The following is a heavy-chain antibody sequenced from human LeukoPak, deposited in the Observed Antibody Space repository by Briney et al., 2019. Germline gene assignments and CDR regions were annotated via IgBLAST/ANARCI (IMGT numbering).Heavy chain of an antibody. D-gene: IGHD3-22*01. CDR3: ARDYYYDSSGYPGY. Sequence: PGGSLRLSCAASGFTFSDYYMSWIRQAPGKGLEWVSYISSSGSTIYYADSVKGRFTISRDNAKNSLYPQMNSLRAEDTAVYYCARDYYYDSSGYPGYWGQGTLVTVSS. CDR2: ISSSGSTI. CDR1: GFTFSDYY. J-gene: IGHJ4*02. V-gene: IGHV3-11*04.